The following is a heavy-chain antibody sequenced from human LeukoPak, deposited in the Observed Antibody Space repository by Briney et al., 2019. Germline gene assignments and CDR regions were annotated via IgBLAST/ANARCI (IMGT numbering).Heavy chain of an antibody. V-gene: IGHV3-23*01. J-gene: IGHJ4*02. CDR2: ISGSGGST. D-gene: IGHD3-22*01. CDR1: GFTFSSYA. CDR3: AYDSSGYYSFDY. Sequence: GGSLRLSCAASGFTFSSYAMSWVSRAPGKGLEWVSAISGSGGSTYYADSVKGRFTISRDNSKNTLYLQMNSLRAEDTAVYYCAYDSSGYYSFDYWGQGTLVTVSS.